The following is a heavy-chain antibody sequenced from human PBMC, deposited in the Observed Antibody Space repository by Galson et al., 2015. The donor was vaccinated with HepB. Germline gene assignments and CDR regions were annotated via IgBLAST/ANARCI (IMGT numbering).Heavy chain of an antibody. CDR3: ARSYGSGPNNYYYYGMDV. V-gene: IGHV1-69*02. D-gene: IGHD3-10*01. CDR1: GGTFSSYT. CDR2: IIPILGIA. Sequence: SVKVSCKASGGTFSSYTISWVRQAPGQGLEWMGRIIPILGIANYAQKFQGRVTITADKSTSTAYMELSSLRSEDTAVYYCARSYGSGPNNYYYYGMDVWGQGTTVTVSS. J-gene: IGHJ6*02.